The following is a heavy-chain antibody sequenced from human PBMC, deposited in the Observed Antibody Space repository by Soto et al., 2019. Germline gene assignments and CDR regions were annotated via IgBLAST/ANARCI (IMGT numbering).Heavy chain of an antibody. CDR2: IVVGSGNT. CDR1: GFTFTSSA. CDR3: AADKGWFPDYGDYNDY. D-gene: IGHD4-17*01. V-gene: IGHV1-58*01. J-gene: IGHJ4*02. Sequence: GASVKVSCKASGFTFTSSAVQWVRQARGQRLEWIGWIVVGSGNTNYAQKFQERVTITRDMSTSTAYMELSSLRSEDTAVYYCAADKGWFPDYGDYNDYWGQGTLVTVSS.